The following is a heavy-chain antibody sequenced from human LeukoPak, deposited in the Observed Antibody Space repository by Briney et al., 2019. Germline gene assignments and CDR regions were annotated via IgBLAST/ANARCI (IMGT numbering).Heavy chain of an antibody. D-gene: IGHD1-26*01. V-gene: IGHV3-30-3*01. CDR2: ISYDGSNK. J-gene: IGHJ4*02. Sequence: PGGSLRLSCAASGFTFSGYAMHWVRQAPGKGLEWVAVISYDGSNKYYADSVKGRFTISRDNSKNTLYLQMNSLRAEDTAVYYCARDGAGVGATRLGYWGQGTLVTVSS. CDR3: ARDGAGVGATRLGY. CDR1: GFTFSGYA.